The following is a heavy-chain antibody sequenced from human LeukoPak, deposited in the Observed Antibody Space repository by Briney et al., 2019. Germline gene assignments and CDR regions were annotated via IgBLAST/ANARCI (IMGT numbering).Heavy chain of an antibody. CDR3: APSIHSSGWYGGHGGNWFDP. CDR1: GFTFSNAW. CDR2: IKSKTDGGTT. D-gene: IGHD6-19*01. J-gene: IGHJ5*02. V-gene: IGHV3-15*01. Sequence: GGSLRLSCAASGFTFSNAWMSWVRQAPGKGLEWVGRIKSKTDGGTTDYAAPVKGRFTISRDNSKNTLYLQMNSLRAEDTAVYYCAPSIHSSGWYGGHGGNWFDPWGQGTLVTVSS.